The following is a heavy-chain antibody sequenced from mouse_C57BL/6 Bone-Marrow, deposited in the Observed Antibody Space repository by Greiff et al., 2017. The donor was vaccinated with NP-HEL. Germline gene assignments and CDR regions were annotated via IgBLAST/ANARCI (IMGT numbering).Heavy chain of an antibody. Sequence: VATISSGGSYTYYPDSVKGRFTISRDNAKNTLYLQMSSLKSEDTAMYYCARDDYAWFAYWGQGTLVTVSA. CDR2: ISSGGSYT. D-gene: IGHD2-4*01. V-gene: IGHV5-6*01. J-gene: IGHJ3*01. CDR3: ARDDYAWFAY.